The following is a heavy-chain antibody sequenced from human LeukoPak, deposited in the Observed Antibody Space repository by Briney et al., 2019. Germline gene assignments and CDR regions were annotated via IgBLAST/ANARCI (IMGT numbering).Heavy chain of an antibody. D-gene: IGHD4-17*01. Sequence: SETLSLTCTVSGGSISSGGYSWSWIRQPPGKGLEWIGSIYYSGSTYYNPSLKSRLTISLDTSKNRFSLKLSSVTAADTAVYYCARDRDYGGRAFQIWGKGTMVTVS. J-gene: IGHJ3*02. CDR1: GGSISSGGYS. CDR3: ARDRDYGGRAFQI. CDR2: IYYSGST. V-gene: IGHV4-39*07.